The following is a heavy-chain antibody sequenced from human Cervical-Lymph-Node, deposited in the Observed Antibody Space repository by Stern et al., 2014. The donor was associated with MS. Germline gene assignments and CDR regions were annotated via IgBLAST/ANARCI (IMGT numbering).Heavy chain of an antibody. CDR1: GFTFSSYW. Sequence: EVQLVESGGGLVQPGGSLRLSCAASGFTFSSYWMYWVRQTPGKGLVWVSRINSDGSSTTYADSVKGRFTISRDNAKNTLYLQMNSLRVEDTAVYYCPRSILFDPWGQGTLVTVSS. D-gene: IGHD2-15*01. CDR3: PRSILFDP. CDR2: INSDGSST. V-gene: IGHV3-74*01. J-gene: IGHJ5*02.